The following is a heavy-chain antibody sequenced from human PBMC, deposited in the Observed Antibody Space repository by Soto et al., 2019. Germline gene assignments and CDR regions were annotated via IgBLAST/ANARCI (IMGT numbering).Heavy chain of an antibody. V-gene: IGHV3-48*02. Sequence: EVQLVESGGGLVQPGGSLRLSCAASGFTFSSYSMNWVRQAPGKGLEWLSYISSSISTMHYADSVKGRFTISRDNAKNSLYLQINSLGDEETAVYYCAREVRDTAVADFDYWGQGTLVTVAS. CDR2: ISSSISTM. CDR1: GFTFSSYS. J-gene: IGHJ4*02. CDR3: AREVRDTAVADFDY. D-gene: IGHD5-18*01.